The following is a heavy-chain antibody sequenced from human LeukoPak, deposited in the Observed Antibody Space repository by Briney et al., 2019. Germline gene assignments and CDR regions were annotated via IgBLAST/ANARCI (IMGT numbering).Heavy chain of an antibody. V-gene: IGHV3-7*01. Sequence: GGSLRLSCAASGFTFSSYWMSWVRQAPGEGLEWVANIKQDGSEKYYVDSVKGRFTISRDNAKNSLYLQMNSLRAEDTAVYYCARERWLGAYYFDYWGQGTLVTVSS. CDR3: ARERWLGAYYFDY. D-gene: IGHD5-24*01. J-gene: IGHJ4*02. CDR1: GFTFSSYW. CDR2: IKQDGSEK.